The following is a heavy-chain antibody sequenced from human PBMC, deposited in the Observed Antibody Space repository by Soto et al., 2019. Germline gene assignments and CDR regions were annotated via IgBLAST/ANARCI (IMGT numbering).Heavy chain of an antibody. D-gene: IGHD1-26*01. CDR2: ISAPGGVT. Sequence: EVQLLESGGGLIHPGGSLRLSCAASGFTFTNNALNWVRQAPGKGLEWVSTISAPGGVTYYADSVKGRFTISRDNSKNTLYLQMNSLRAEDTAVYYCAKDLGWEPLLLLDYWGQGTLVTVSS. CDR3: AKDLGWEPLLLLDY. CDR1: GFTFTNNA. J-gene: IGHJ4*02. V-gene: IGHV3-23*01.